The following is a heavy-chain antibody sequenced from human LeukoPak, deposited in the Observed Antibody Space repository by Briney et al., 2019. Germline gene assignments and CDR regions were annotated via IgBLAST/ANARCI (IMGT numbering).Heavy chain of an antibody. D-gene: IGHD3-9*01. CDR2: INHSGST. J-gene: IGHJ4*02. CDR3: ARARRLRYFDWLGWGYFDY. CDR1: GGSISSSSYY. Sequence: SETLSLTCTVSGGSISSSSYYWSWIRQPPGKGLEWIGEINHSGSTNYNPSLKSRVTMSVDTSKNQFSLKLSSVTAADTAVYYCARARRLRYFDWLGWGYFDYWGQGTLVTVSS. V-gene: IGHV4-39*07.